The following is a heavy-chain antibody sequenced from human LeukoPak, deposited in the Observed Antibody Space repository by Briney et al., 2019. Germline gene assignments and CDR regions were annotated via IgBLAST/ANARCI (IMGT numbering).Heavy chain of an antibody. D-gene: IGHD2-2*01. CDR3: ARGYCSSTSCQYYFDY. J-gene: IGHJ4*02. V-gene: IGHV1-3*01. Sequence: ASVKVSCKASGYTFTSYALHWVRQAPGQRVEWMGWINAGNGDTKYSQKFQGRVTITRDTSASTAYMELSSLRSEDTAAYHCARGYCSSTSCQYYFDYWGQGTLVTVSS. CDR1: GYTFTSYA. CDR2: INAGNGDT.